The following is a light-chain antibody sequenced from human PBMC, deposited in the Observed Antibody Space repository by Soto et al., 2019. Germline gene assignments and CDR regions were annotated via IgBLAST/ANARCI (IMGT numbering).Light chain of an antibody. CDR2: GAS. V-gene: IGKV3-20*01. CDR3: QQYGNSLLT. CDR1: QSVSSSY. Sequence: EIVLTQSPGTLSLSPGERATLSCRASQSVSSSYLAWYQQKPGQAPRLLIYGASSRATGIPDRFSGSGSGTDFTLTISRLEPADFAVYYCQQYGNSLLTFGGGTEVEIK. J-gene: IGKJ4*01.